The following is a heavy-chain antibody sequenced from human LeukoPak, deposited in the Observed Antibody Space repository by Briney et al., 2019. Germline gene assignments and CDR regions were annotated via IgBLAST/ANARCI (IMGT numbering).Heavy chain of an antibody. D-gene: IGHD6-13*01. CDR2: IIPIFGTA. CDR3: ARMYSSSWYVNYFDY. CDR1: GGTFSSYA. Sequence: SVKVSCKASGGTFSSYAISWVRQAPGQGLEWMGGIIPIFGTANYAQKFQGRVSITADESTSTAYMELSSLRSEDTAVYYCARMYSSSWYVNYFDYWGQGTLVTVSS. J-gene: IGHJ4*02. V-gene: IGHV1-69*01.